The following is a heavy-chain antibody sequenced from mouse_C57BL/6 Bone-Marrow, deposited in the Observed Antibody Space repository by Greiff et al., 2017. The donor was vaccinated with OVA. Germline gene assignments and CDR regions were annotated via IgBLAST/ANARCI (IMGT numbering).Heavy chain of an antibody. Sequence: QQSCKASGYTFTSYWMDWVKQRPGQGLEWIGNIYPSDSETHYNQKFKDKATLTVDKSSSTAYMQLSSLTSEDSAVYYCARITTVVEEDFDVWGTGTTVTVSS. V-gene: IGHV1-61*01. D-gene: IGHD1-1*01. CDR1: GYTFTSYW. J-gene: IGHJ1*03. CDR2: IYPSDSET. CDR3: ARITTVVEEDFDV.